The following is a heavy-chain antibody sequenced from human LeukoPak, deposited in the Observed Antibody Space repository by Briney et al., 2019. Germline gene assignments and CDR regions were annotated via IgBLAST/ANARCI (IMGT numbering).Heavy chain of an antibody. J-gene: IGHJ4*02. V-gene: IGHV4-39*01. CDR1: GGSISSSSYY. D-gene: IGHD3-22*01. CDR2: IYYSGST. CDR3: ASHLYDSSGYYFFYFDY. Sequence: SETLSLTCTVSGGSISSSSYYWGWVRQPPGMGLEWIGSIYYSGSTYYNPSLKSRVTISVDTSKNQFSLKLSSVTAADTAVYYCASHLYDSSGYYFFYFDYWGQGTLVTVSS.